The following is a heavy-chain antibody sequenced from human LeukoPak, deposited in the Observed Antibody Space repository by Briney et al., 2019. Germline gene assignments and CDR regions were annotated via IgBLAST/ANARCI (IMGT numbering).Heavy chain of an antibody. J-gene: IGHJ3*02. CDR2: ITSDGSST. D-gene: IGHD6-13*01. V-gene: IGHV3-74*03. Sequence: GGSLRLSCAASGFTFSSTWMHWVRQVPGKELVWVARITSDGSSTTYAESVKGRFTISRDNAKNTLYLEMNSLRAEDTAVYYCAREYSSSVDAFDIWGQGTMVTVSS. CDR1: GFTFSSTW. CDR3: AREYSSSVDAFDI.